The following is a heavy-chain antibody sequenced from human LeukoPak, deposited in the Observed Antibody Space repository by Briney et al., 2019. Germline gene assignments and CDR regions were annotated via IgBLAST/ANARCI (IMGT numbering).Heavy chain of an antibody. D-gene: IGHD5-12*01. J-gene: IGHJ4*02. CDR2: INSDGSSA. CDR3: ARGDGYAQRD. V-gene: IGHV3-74*01. CDR1: GFTFSSYW. Sequence: GGSLRLSCAASGFTFSSYWMHWVRQAPGKGLVWVSRINSDGSSASYADSVKGRLTISRDNAKNTLYLQMNSLRVEDTAVYYCARGDGYAQRDWGQGTLVTVPS.